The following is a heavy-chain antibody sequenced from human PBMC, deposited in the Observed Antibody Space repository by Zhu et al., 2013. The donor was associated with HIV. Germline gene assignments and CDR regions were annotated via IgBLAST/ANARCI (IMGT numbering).Heavy chain of an antibody. CDR2: INSDGSST. CDR1: GFTFSSYW. CDR3: AVGQGYYDFWSGYYTLDY. J-gene: IGHJ4*02. Sequence: EVQLVESGGGLVQPGGSLRLSCAASGFTFSSYWMHWVRQAPGKGLVWVSRINSDGSSTSYADSVKGRFTISRDNAKNTLYLQMNSLRAEDTAVYYCAVGQGYYDFWSGYYTLDYWGQGTLVTVSS. V-gene: IGHV3-74*02. D-gene: IGHD3-3*01.